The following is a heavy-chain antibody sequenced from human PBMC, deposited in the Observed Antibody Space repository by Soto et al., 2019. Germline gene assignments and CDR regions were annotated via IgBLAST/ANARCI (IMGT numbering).Heavy chain of an antibody. CDR2: FDPEDGET. CDR3: ATRALRLRLGALSLQNWFDP. V-gene: IGHV1-24*01. CDR1: GYTLTELS. J-gene: IGHJ5*02. D-gene: IGHD3-16*02. Sequence: VKVSCKVSGYTLTELSMHWVRQAPGKGLEWMGGFDPEDGETIYAQKFQGRVTMTEDTSTDTAYMELSSLRSEDTAVYYCATRALRLRLGALSLQNWFDPWGQGTLVTVSS.